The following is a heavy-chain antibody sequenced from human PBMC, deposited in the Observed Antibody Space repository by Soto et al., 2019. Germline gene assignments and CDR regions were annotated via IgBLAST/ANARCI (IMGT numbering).Heavy chain of an antibody. D-gene: IGHD3-22*01. J-gene: IGHJ4*02. CDR1: GDSFSSYY. V-gene: IGHV4-59*01. Sequence: SETLSLTCTVSGDSFSSYYWSWVRQPPGKGQEWIGYVYYSGTTNYNTSLKSRVTISIDTSKNQFSLKLNSATAADLAVFFCFRDRGYYDSSGPVYDYWGQGISVTVSS. CDR3: FRDRGYYDSSGPVYDY. CDR2: VYYSGTT.